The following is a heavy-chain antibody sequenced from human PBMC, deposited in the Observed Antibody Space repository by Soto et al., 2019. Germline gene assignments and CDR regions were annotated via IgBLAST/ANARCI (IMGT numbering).Heavy chain of an antibody. CDR2: IIPIFGTA. Sequence: AAVKVSCKASGGTFSSYAISWVRQAPGQGLEWMGGIIPIFGTANYAQKFQGRVTITADESTSTAYMELSSLRSEDTAVYYCARAVLGYCSSTSCYPHYYYYGMDVWGQGTTVTVS. CDR3: ARAVLGYCSSTSCYPHYYYYGMDV. D-gene: IGHD2-2*01. J-gene: IGHJ6*02. V-gene: IGHV1-69*13. CDR1: GGTFSSYA.